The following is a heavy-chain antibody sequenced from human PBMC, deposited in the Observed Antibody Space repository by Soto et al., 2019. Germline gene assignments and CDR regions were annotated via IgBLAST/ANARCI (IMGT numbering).Heavy chain of an antibody. CDR2: IIPIFGTA. CDR3: ARDPYSSSSKYYYYYGMDV. D-gene: IGHD6-6*01. J-gene: IGHJ6*02. CDR1: GGTFSSYA. V-gene: IGHV1-69*01. Sequence: QVQLVQSGAEVKKPGSSVKVSCKASGGTFSSYAISWVRQAPGQGLEWMGGIIPIFGTANYAQKFQGRVTITADESTSTAYMELSSLRSDDTAVYYCARDPYSSSSKYYYYYGMDVWGQGTTVTVSS.